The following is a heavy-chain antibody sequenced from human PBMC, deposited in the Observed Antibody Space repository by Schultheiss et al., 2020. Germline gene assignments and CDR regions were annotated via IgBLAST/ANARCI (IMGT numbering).Heavy chain of an antibody. CDR2: INSDGSST. V-gene: IGHV3-74*01. D-gene: IGHD6-13*01. Sequence: GGSLRLSCAASGFTFSSYWMHWVRQAPGKGLVWVSRINSDGSSTSYADSVKGRFTISRDNSKNTLYLQMNSLRAEDTAVYYCAKEGYSSSWSSGWFDPWGQGTLVTVSS. CDR3: AKEGYSSSWSSGWFDP. CDR1: GFTFSSYW. J-gene: IGHJ5*02.